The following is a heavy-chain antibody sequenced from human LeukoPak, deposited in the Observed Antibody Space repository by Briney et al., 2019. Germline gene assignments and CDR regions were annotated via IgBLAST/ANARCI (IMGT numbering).Heavy chain of an antibody. D-gene: IGHD4-17*01. CDR2: IQYDESSK. J-gene: IGHJ4*02. CDR1: GFTFSRHG. Sequence: PGGPLRLSCAASGFTFSRHGMHWVRQAPGKGLEWVAFIQYDESSKYYADSVKGRFTISRDNSKNTLYLQMNSLRAEDTAVYYCAKDHGDYDLDYWGQGTLVTVSS. CDR3: AKDHGDYDLDY. V-gene: IGHV3-30*02.